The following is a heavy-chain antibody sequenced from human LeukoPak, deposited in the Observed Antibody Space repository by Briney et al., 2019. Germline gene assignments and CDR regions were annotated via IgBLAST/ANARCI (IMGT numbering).Heavy chain of an antibody. CDR2: ISYSGDT. CDR3: ARGGGIAAAALY. CDR1: GGSVGSNY. Sequence: PSETLSLTCSVSGGSVGSNYWSWVRQPPGKGLEWIGYISYSGDTKYNPSLKSRLSMSVDTSKNQCSLMLTSVTAADTAVYYCARGGGIAAAALYWGQGTLVTVSS. V-gene: IGHV4-59*02. D-gene: IGHD6-13*01. J-gene: IGHJ4*02.